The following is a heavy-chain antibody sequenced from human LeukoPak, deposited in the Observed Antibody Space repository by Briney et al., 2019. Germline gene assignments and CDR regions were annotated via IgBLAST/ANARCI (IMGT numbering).Heavy chain of an antibody. D-gene: IGHD7-27*01. J-gene: IGHJ6*03. Sequence: PGGSLRLSCTASGFTFGDYAMSWFRQAPGKGLEWVGLIRSKAYGGTTEYAASVKGRFTISRDDSKSIAYLQMNSLKTEDTAVYYCTRDSAGDPQSSDYYYYMDVWGKGTTVTVSS. CDR3: TRDSAGDPQSSDYYYYMDV. CDR2: IRSKAYGGTT. V-gene: IGHV3-49*03. CDR1: GFTFGDYA.